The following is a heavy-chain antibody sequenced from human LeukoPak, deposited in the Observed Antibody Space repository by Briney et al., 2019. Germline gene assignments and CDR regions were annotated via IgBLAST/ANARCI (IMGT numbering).Heavy chain of an antibody. Sequence: SETLSLTCTVSGGSISSYYWSWLRQPPGKGLEWIGYIYYSGSTNYNPSLKSRVTISVDTSKNQFSLKLSSVTAADTAVYYCARGARGYSYGLGSTYYFDYWGQGTLVTVSS. CDR1: GGSISSYY. V-gene: IGHV4-59*01. CDR2: IYYSGST. J-gene: IGHJ4*02. D-gene: IGHD5-18*01. CDR3: ARGARGYSYGLGSTYYFDY.